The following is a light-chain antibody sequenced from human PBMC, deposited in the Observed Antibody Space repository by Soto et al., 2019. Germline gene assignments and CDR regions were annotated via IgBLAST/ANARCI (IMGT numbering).Light chain of an antibody. Sequence: EIVLTQSPGTLSLSPGERATLSCRASQSVSSSYLAWSQQQPRQAPRLLIYGASSRATGIPDRFSGSGSGTDFTFTISRLEPEEFAVNYCQEYGSAPLSFGGWTKVEIK. CDR2: GAS. J-gene: IGKJ4*01. CDR3: QEYGSAPLS. CDR1: QSVSSSY. V-gene: IGKV3-20*01.